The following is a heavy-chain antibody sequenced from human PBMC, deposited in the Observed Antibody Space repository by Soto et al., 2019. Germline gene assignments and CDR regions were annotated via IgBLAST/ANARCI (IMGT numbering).Heavy chain of an antibody. D-gene: IGHD3-22*01. J-gene: IGHJ4*02. CDR1: GGSISSYY. V-gene: IGHV4-4*07. CDR3: ARGLYTYDSSGYYFDY. Sequence: SVTLSLTGAASGGSISSYYWSWIRQPAGKGLEWIGRIYTSGSTNYNPSRKSRVTMSVDTSKNQFSLKLSSVTAADTAVYYCARGLYTYDSSGYYFDYWGQGTLVTVSS. CDR2: IYTSGST.